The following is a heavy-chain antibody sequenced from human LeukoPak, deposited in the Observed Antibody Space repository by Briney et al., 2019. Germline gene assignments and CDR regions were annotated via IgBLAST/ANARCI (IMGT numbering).Heavy chain of an antibody. CDR1: GFTFSTYA. V-gene: IGHV3-23*01. J-gene: IGHJ6*03. D-gene: IGHD4/OR15-4a*01. Sequence: PGGSLRLSCAASGFTFSTYAMSWVRQAPGKGLEWLSTIGGGGRDTFYADSVKGRFTVSRDNSENTLYLQMSSLRAEDTAVYFCAKNRGANYYNYYMDVWGKGTTVTVSS. CDR2: IGGGGRDT. CDR3: AKNRGANYYNYYMDV.